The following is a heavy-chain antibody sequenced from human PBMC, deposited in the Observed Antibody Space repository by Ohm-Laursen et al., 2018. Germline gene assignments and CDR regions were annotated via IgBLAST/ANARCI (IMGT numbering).Heavy chain of an antibody. D-gene: IGHD1-1*01. CDR3: ARQSGGGTRYWYFDL. CDR1: GYSISSSNW. CDR2: LYYSGST. V-gene: IGHV4-28*02. J-gene: IGHJ2*01. Sequence: PSQTLSLTCGVSGYSISSSNWWGWIRQPPGKGLEWIGYLYYSGSTYYNPSLKSRVTISVDTSKNQFSLKLSSVTAADTAVYYCARQSGGGTRYWYFDLWGRGALVTVSS.